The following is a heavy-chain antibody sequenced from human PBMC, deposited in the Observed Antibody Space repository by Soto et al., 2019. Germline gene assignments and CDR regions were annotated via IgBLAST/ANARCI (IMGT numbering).Heavy chain of an antibody. CDR3: ATAPMTTVSYYFDY. CDR2: IIPILGIT. D-gene: IGHD4-17*01. J-gene: IGHJ4*02. Sequence: EASVKVSCKASGGTFSSYTISWVRQAPGQGLEWMGRIIPILGITNYAQKFQGRVTITADTSTNTAYMELSSLRSEDTAVYYCATAPMTTVSYYFDYWGQGTLVTVSS. CDR1: GGTFSSYT. V-gene: IGHV1-69*02.